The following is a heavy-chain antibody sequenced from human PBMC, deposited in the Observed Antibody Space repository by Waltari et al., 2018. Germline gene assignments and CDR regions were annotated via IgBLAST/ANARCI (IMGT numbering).Heavy chain of an antibody. CDR2: ISSSSSTI. D-gene: IGHD4-4*01. Sequence: EVQLVESGGGLVQPGGSLRLSCAASGFTFNRYIMTWVRQAPGKGLEWVAYISSSSSTIYYADSVKGRFTISRDNAKNSLYLQMNSLRAEDTAVYYCARDSNKKYFQHWGQGTLVTVSS. CDR1: GFTFNRYI. CDR3: ARDSNKKYFQH. J-gene: IGHJ1*01. V-gene: IGHV3-48*01.